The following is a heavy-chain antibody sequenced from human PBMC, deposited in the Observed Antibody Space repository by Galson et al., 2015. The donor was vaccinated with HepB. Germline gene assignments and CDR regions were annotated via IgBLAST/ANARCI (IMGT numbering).Heavy chain of an antibody. D-gene: IGHD3-10*01. CDR2: IDPCDSYF. J-gene: IGHJ6*02. Sequence: QSGAEVKKLGESLRLSCKGSGYSFTRHWISWVCQMPGTSLEWLGRIDPCDSYFNSRPSFQGRVTISADKSISTAFLQCSHLKASDTAMYYCARVRGIRGDGIDVWGQGTTVTVSS. CDR1: GYSFTRHW. V-gene: IGHV5-10-1*01. CDR3: ARVRGIRGDGIDV.